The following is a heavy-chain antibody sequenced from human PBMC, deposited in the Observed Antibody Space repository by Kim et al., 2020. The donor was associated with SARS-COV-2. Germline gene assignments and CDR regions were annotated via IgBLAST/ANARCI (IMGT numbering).Heavy chain of an antibody. Sequence: YYAASVKGRFTMSRDNAKTSLYLEMNSLRAEDTAIYYCASLDSAQVPGVFWGQGTLVTVSS. J-gene: IGHJ4*02. D-gene: IGHD3-10*01. CDR3: ASLDSAQVPGVF. V-gene: IGHV3-7*03.